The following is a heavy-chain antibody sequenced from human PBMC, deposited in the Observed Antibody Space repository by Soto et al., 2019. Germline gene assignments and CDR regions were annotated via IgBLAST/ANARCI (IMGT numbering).Heavy chain of an antibody. CDR1: RFSLSTSQVG. Sequence: GXTLVSPTQTLTXTCTFSRFSLSTSQVGVVWMRQPPGKALEWLAHVYWNDDKYYSLSLKSRLTISKDNSTSQVVLTMTNMDPVDTATYYCAHLNTRAYYFDYWGQGALVTVSP. J-gene: IGHJ4*02. CDR2: VYWNDDK. CDR3: AHLNTRAYYFDY. V-gene: IGHV2-5*01.